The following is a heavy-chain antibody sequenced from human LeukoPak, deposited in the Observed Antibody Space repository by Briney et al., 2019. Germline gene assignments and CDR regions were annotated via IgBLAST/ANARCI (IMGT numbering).Heavy chain of an antibody. CDR3: ARVRGYCSSTSCYSDY. D-gene: IGHD2-2*02. Sequence: GGSLRLSCTASGFTFGDYAMSWVRQAPGKGLEWVAVISYDGSNKYYADSVKGRFTISRDNSKNTLYLQMNSLRAEDTAVYYCARVRGYCSSTSCYSDYWGQGTLVTVSS. V-gene: IGHV3-30-3*01. CDR2: ISYDGSNK. J-gene: IGHJ4*02. CDR1: GFTFGDYA.